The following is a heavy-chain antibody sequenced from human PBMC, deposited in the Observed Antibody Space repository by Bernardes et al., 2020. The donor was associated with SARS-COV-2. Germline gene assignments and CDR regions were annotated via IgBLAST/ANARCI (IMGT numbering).Heavy chain of an antibody. D-gene: IGHD3-22*01. J-gene: IGHJ4*02. CDR3: TTGKYYYDSSVDY. CDR1: GFTFSNAW. CDR2: IKSKTDGGTT. Sequence: GGSLSPSCATSGFTFSNAWMSWVRQAPGKGLEWVGRIKSKTDGGTTDYAAPVKGRFTISRADSENTLYLQMNSLKTEDTAMYYCTTGKYYYDSSVDYWGQGTLVTVST. V-gene: IGHV3-15*01.